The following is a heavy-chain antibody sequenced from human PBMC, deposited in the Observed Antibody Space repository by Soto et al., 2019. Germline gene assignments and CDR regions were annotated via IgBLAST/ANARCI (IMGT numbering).Heavy chain of an antibody. CDR3: ARDGYYDFWSGYYGNYYMDV. J-gene: IGHJ6*03. CDR2: MNPNSGNT. CDR1: GYTFTSYD. V-gene: IGHV1-8*01. D-gene: IGHD3-3*01. Sequence: ASVKVSCKASGYTFTSYDINWVRQATGQGLEWMGWMNPNSGNTGYAQKFQGRVTMTRNTSISTAYMELSSLRSEDTAVYYCARDGYYDFWSGYYGNYYMDVWGKGTTVTAP.